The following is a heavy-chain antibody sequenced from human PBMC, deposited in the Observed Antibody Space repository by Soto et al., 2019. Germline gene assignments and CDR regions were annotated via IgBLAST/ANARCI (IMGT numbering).Heavy chain of an antibody. CDR1: GYTFTSYG. Sequence: AAVTVSCTASGYTFTSYGISWVRPAPSQGLEWMGWISAYNGNTNYAQKLQGRVTMTTDTSTSTAYMELRSLRSDDTAVYYCARALAARPGNYYGMDVGGQGTPGTV. D-gene: IGHD6-6*01. CDR3: ARALAARPGNYYGMDV. J-gene: IGHJ6*02. CDR2: ISAYNGNT. V-gene: IGHV1-18*04.